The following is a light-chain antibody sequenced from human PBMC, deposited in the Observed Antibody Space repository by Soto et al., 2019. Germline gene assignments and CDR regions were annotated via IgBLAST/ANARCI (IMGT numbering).Light chain of an antibody. CDR2: DTS. CDR3: LLSYSGARGV. J-gene: IGLJ2*01. V-gene: IGLV7-46*01. Sequence: QTVVTQEPSLTVSPGGTVTLTCGSSTGAVTSGHYPYWFQQKPGQAPRTLIYDTSNKHSWTPARFSGSLLGGKAALTLSGAQPEDEAEYYCLLSYSGARGVFGGATKLTVL. CDR1: TGAVTSGHY.